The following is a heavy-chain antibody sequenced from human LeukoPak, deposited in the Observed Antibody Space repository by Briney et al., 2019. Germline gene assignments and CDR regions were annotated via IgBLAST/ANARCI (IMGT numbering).Heavy chain of an antibody. V-gene: IGHV4-59*08. CDR1: GGSISSYY. D-gene: IGHD3-10*01. J-gene: IGHJ5*02. CDR3: ATLELFQTTRGNWFDP. CDR2: IYYSGST. Sequence: SETLSLTCTVSGGSISSYYWSWIRQPPGKGLEWIGYIYYSGSTYYNPSLKSRVTISVDTSKNQFSLKLSSVTAADTAVYYCATLELFQTTRGNWFDPWGQGTLVTVSS.